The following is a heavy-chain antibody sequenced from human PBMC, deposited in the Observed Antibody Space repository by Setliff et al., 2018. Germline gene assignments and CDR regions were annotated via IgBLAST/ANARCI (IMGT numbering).Heavy chain of an antibody. J-gene: IGHJ4*02. CDR1: GGSFSTYY. Sequence: PSETLSLTCAVYGGSFSTYYWGWIRQPPGKGLEWIGSIYYSGSTYYNPSLKSRVTISVDTSKNQFSLKLSSVTAADTAVYYCARRGTWEGNSYYFDYWGQGTLVTVSS. V-gene: IGHV4-39*01. CDR3: ARRGTWEGNSYYFDY. D-gene: IGHD1-26*01. CDR2: IYYSGST.